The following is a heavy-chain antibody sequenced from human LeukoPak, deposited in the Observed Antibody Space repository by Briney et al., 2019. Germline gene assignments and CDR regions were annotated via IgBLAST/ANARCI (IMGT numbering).Heavy chain of an antibody. V-gene: IGHV4-4*07. J-gene: IGHJ5*02. CDR2: IYTSGST. CDR3: ARLMVYYDRSGYPNGFAP. Sequence: SETLSLTCTVSGGSISSYYWSWIRQPAGKGLEWIGRIYTSGSTNYNPSLKSRVTMSVDTSKNQFSLKLSSVTAADTAVYYCARLMVYYDRSGYPNGFAPWGRGTLVTVSS. D-gene: IGHD3-22*01. CDR1: GGSISSYY.